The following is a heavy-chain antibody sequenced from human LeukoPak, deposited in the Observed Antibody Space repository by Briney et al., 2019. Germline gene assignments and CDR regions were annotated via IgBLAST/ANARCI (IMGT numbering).Heavy chain of an antibody. CDR2: INPNGGGT. Sequence: ASVKVSCKASGYTFTTYYIHWVRQAPGQRLEWRGWINPNGGGTKYAQDFQGRATMTIDTSINTSYMQLNSLTSDDTAVYYCARDLRQQLILGWLDPWGQGTLVTVSS. J-gene: IGHJ5*02. CDR1: GYTFTTYY. V-gene: IGHV1-2*02. CDR3: ARDLRQQLILGWLDP. D-gene: IGHD6-13*01.